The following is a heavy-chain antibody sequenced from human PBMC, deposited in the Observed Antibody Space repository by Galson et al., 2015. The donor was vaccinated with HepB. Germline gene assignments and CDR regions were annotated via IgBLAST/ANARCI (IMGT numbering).Heavy chain of an antibody. Sequence: SLRLSCAASGFTFSYYTINWVRQAPGKGLEWVSSISGSSTYIYYTDSVWGRFTVSRDNSNDSLYLQMNSLRVEDTAVYYCARDRGQSDYGYYYGMDVWGQGTTVTVSS. J-gene: IGHJ6*02. V-gene: IGHV3-21*01. CDR2: ISGSSTYI. CDR3: ARDRGQSDYGYYYGMDV. CDR1: GFTFSYYT. D-gene: IGHD4-17*01.